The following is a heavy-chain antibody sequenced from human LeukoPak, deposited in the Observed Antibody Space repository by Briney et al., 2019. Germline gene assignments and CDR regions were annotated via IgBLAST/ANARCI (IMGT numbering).Heavy chain of an antibody. D-gene: IGHD6-19*01. Sequence: PGGSLRLSCAASGFTFSSYSTNWVRQAPGKGLEWVSSISSSSSYIYYADSVKGRFTISRDNAKNSLYLQVNSLRAEDTAVYYCARAKDRFIAVPDYWGQGTLVTVSS. CDR2: ISSSSSYI. J-gene: IGHJ4*02. V-gene: IGHV3-21*01. CDR1: GFTFSSYS. CDR3: ARAKDRFIAVPDY.